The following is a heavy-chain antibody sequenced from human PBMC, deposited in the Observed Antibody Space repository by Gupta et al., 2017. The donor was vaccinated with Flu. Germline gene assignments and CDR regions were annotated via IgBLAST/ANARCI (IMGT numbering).Heavy chain of an antibody. CDR1: GGSISSGSYY. J-gene: IGHJ5*02. CDR3: ARGLGAYSSGWSGLEEERNWFDP. V-gene: IGHV4-61*02. CDR2: IYTSGST. D-gene: IGHD6-19*01. Sequence: QVQLQESGPGLVKPSQTLSLTCTVSGGSISSGSYYWSWIRQPAGKGLEWIGRIYTSGSTNYNPSLKSRVTISVDTSKNQFSLKLSSVTAADTAVYYCARGLGAYSSGWSGLEEERNWFDPWGQGTLVTVSS.